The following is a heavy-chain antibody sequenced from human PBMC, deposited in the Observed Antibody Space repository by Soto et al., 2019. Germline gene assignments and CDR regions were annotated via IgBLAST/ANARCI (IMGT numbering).Heavy chain of an antibody. J-gene: IGHJ6*02. CDR2: IIPILGIA. CDR3: ARGGDGDTPGMDV. Sequence: QVQLVQSGAEVKKPGSSVKVSCKASGGTFSSYSISWVRQAPGQGLEWMGRIIPILGIANYAQKFKGRVTISADKSTSTAYMELRSLRSEDTAVYYCARGGDGDTPGMDVWGQGTTVTVSS. CDR1: GGTFSSYS. V-gene: IGHV1-69*02.